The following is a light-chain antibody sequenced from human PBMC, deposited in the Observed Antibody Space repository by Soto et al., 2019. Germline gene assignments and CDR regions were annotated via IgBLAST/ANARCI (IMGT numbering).Light chain of an antibody. CDR1: QSVSSNY. CDR3: QQYGTSPSWT. CDR2: GAS. V-gene: IGKV3-20*01. Sequence: EIVLTQSPGTLSLSPGERATLSCSASQSVSSNYLAWYQQKPGQAPRLLIYGASSRATGIPDRFSGSGSGTDFTLTISRLEPEDFAVYYCQQYGTSPSWTFGQGTKVDIK. J-gene: IGKJ1*01.